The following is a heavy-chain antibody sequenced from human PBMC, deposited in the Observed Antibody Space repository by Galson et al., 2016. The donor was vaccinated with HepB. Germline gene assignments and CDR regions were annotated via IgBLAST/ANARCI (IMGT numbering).Heavy chain of an antibody. CDR3: VRDGRIRSGSFRRWDY. D-gene: IGHD3-3*01. Sequence: SLRLSCAASGLTFSSYEMIWVRQASGRGLEWVSYISSSGSDIYYTDSVRGRFTLSRDNVDNSLYLQMNSLRADDTAVYYCVRDGRIRSGSFRRWDYGGRGTLVTVSS. V-gene: IGHV3-48*03. CDR2: ISSSGSDI. CDR1: GLTFSSYE. J-gene: IGHJ4*02.